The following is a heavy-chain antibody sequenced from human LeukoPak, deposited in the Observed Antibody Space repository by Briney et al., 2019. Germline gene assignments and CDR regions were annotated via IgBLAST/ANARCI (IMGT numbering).Heavy chain of an antibody. CDR1: GFTFSSYG. CDR2: IRYDGSNK. D-gene: IGHD3-16*01. CDR3: AKDPRGRMYNWFNP. J-gene: IGHJ5*02. V-gene: IGHV3-30*02. Sequence: GGSLRLSCAASGFTFSSYGMHWVRQAPGKGLEWVAFIRYDGSNKYYADSVKGRFTISRDNSKNTLYLQMNSLRAEDTAVYYCAKDPRGRMYNWFNPWGQGTLVTVFS.